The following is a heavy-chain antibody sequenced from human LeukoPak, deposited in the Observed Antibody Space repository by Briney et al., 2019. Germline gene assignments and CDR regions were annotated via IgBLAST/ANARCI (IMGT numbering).Heavy chain of an antibody. CDR3: AKARNRYYHSSDYETDY. CDR1: GFTFGSFG. V-gene: IGHV3-30*18. J-gene: IGHJ4*02. CDR2: ISYDGTSQ. D-gene: IGHD3-22*01. Sequence: PGGSLRLSCAASGFTSGFTFGSFGMHWVRQAPGKGPEWVAVISYDGTSQYYADSVKGRFTISRDNSKNTLFLQMNSLRVEDSAVYYCAKARNRYYHSSDYETDYWGQGTLVTVSS.